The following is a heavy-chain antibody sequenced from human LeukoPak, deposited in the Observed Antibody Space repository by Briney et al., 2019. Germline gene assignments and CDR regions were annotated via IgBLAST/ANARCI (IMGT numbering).Heavy chain of an antibody. CDR1: GGSISSSSYY. J-gene: IGHJ5*02. CDR3: ARDPIYSSGWYRTHRSSWFDP. CDR2: IYYSGST. V-gene: IGHV4-39*02. D-gene: IGHD6-19*01. Sequence: SETLSLTCTVSGGSISSSSYYWGWIRQPPGKGLEWIGSIYYSGSTYYNPSLKSRVTISVDTSKNQFSLKLSSVTAADTAVYYCARDPIYSSGWYRTHRSSWFDPWGQGTLVTVSS.